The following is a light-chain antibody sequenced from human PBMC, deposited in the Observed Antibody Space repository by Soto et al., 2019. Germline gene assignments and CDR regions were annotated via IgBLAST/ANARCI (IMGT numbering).Light chain of an antibody. CDR1: SSDVGGYNY. CDR3: CSYAVSPLYV. CDR2: DIS. Sequence: QSALTQPRSVSGSPGQSVTISCTGTSSDVGGYNYVSWYQQHPHKAPKLIIYDISKRPSGVPDRFSGSKSGNTASLTISGLQAEDEADYYCCSYAVSPLYVFGTGTKLTVL. V-gene: IGLV2-11*01. J-gene: IGLJ1*01.